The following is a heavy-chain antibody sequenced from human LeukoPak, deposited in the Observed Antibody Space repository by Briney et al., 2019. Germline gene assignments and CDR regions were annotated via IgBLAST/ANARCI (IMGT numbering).Heavy chain of an antibody. Sequence: PGGSLRLSCAASGFTFSSYWMSWVRQAPEKGLEWVANIKQDGSEKYYVDSVKGRFTISRDNAKNSLYLQMNSLRAEDTAVYYCARAGHCTNGICYTADFDYWGQGTLVTVSS. CDR2: IKQDGSEK. D-gene: IGHD2-8*01. J-gene: IGHJ4*02. CDR1: GFTFSSYW. V-gene: IGHV3-7*01. CDR3: ARAGHCTNGICYTADFDY.